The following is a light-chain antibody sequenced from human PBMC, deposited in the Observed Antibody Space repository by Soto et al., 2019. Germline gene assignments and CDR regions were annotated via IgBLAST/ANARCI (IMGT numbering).Light chain of an antibody. V-gene: IGKV1-39*01. CDR1: QSISNY. J-gene: IGKJ2*01. CDR2: AAS. CDR3: QQSYSAPVT. Sequence: DIQMTQSPSSLSASVGDRVTITCRASQSISNYLNWYQQKPGKAPKLLIYAASSLQRGVPSRFSGSESGTDFTLTISSLQPEDFATYYGQQSYSAPVTFGPGTKLEIK.